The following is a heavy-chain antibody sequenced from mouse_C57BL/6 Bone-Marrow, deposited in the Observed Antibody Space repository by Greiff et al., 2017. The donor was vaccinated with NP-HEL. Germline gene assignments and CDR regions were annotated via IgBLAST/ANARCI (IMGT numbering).Heavy chain of an antibody. Sequence: EVQLQQSGTVLARPGASVKMSCKTSGYTFTSYWMHWVKQRPGRGLEWIGAIYPGNSDTSYNQKFKGKAKMTAVTSASNAYLELSSLTNEDSAVYYCTYGNYYDAMDYWGQGTSVTVSS. J-gene: IGHJ4*01. CDR2: IYPGNSDT. CDR3: TYGNYYDAMDY. CDR1: GYTFTSYW. V-gene: IGHV1-5*01. D-gene: IGHD2-1*01.